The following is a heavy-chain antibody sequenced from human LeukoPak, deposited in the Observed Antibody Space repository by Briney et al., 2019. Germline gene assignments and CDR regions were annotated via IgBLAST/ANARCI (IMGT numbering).Heavy chain of an antibody. Sequence: GGSLRLSCEASGFTFSSYAMYWVRQAPGKGLEWVAVISFDGNKKVYADSVKGRFTISRDNSKNTLYVQMNSLRAEDTAAYYCAKHDSGTRTQIDYWGQGTLVTVSS. D-gene: IGHD1-26*01. CDR3: AKHDSGTRTQIDY. CDR1: GFTFSSYA. CDR2: ISFDGNKK. J-gene: IGHJ4*02. V-gene: IGHV3-30-3*02.